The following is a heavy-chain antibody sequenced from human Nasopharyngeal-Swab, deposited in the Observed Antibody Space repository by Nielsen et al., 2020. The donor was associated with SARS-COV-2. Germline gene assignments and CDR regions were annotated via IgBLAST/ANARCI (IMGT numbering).Heavy chain of an antibody. V-gene: IGHV3-73*01. CDR2: IGDKDHNYAT. CDR3: TTDYYFDY. Sequence: GESLKISCAASGFIFSGSAMHWVRQASGKGVGWVGRIGDKDHNYATTYGAAVKGRFTISRDDSKNTAFLQMDSLKTEDTALYYCTTDYYFDYWGQGTLVTVSS. CDR1: GFIFSGSA. J-gene: IGHJ4*02.